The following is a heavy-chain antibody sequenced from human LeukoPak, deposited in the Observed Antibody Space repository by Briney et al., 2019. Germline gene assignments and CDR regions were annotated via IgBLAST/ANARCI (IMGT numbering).Heavy chain of an antibody. J-gene: IGHJ4*02. D-gene: IGHD2-8*01. CDR1: EYTFTNYY. CDR2: INPSGGST. Sequence: ASVKVSCKASEYTFTNYYMHWVRQAPGQGLEWVGIINPSGGSTSYAQKFQGRVTMTRDMSTSTVYMELSSLRSEDTAVYYCAGSLGYCTSNVCYLKYWGQGTLVTVSS. CDR3: AGSLGYCTSNVCYLKY. V-gene: IGHV1-46*01.